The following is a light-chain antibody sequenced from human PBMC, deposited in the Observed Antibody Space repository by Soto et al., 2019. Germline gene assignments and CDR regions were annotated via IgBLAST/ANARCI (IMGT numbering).Light chain of an antibody. CDR1: QSVSSSY. V-gene: IGKV3-20*01. Sequence: EIVLTQSPDTLSLSPGERATLSCRASQSVSSSYLGWYQQKPGQAPRRLIYGASSRATGIPDRFSGSGSGTDFTLTISRLEPEDFAVYYCHQYGSSPKTFGQGTKLEIK. CDR2: GAS. CDR3: HQYGSSPKT. J-gene: IGKJ2*01.